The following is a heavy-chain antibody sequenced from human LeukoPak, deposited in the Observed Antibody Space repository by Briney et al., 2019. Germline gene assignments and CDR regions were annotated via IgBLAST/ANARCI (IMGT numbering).Heavy chain of an antibody. D-gene: IGHD6-13*01. CDR3: AKEAAAAGIGYFDP. V-gene: IGHV3-23*01. Sequence: GGSLRLSCAASRFTFRSYGMHWVRQAPGKGLEWVSAIVGSGGYTYYADSVKGRFTISRDNSKNTLYLQMNSLRAEDTAVYYCAKEAAAAGIGYFDPWGQGTLVTVSS. J-gene: IGHJ5*02. CDR1: RFTFRSYG. CDR2: IVGSGGYT.